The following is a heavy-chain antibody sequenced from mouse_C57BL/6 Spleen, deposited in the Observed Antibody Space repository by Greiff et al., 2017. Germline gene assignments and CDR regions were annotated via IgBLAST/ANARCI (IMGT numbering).Heavy chain of an antibody. CDR2: IYPGDGDT. CDR3: ARGIYYGNSYYFDY. Sequence: VQLQQSGPELVKPGASVKISCKASGYAFSSSWMNWVKQRPGKGLEWIGRIYPGDGDTNYNGKFKGKATLTADKSSSTAYMQLSSLTSEDSTLYFCARGIYYGNSYYFDYWGQGTTLTVSS. D-gene: IGHD2-1*01. J-gene: IGHJ2*01. V-gene: IGHV1-82*01. CDR1: GYAFSSSW.